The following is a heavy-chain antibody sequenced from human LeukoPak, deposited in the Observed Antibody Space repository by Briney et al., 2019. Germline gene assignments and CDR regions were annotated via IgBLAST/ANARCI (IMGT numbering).Heavy chain of an antibody. CDR1: GFTFSSYS. V-gene: IGHV3-21*01. CDR3: ARVDGRKGSLDY. CDR2: ISSSSSYI. J-gene: IGHJ4*02. Sequence: GGSLRLYCAASGFTFSSYSMNWVRQAPGKGLEWVSSISSSSSYIYYADSVKGRFTISRDNAKNSLYLQMNSLRAEDTAVYYCARVDGRKGSLDYWGQGTLVTVSS. D-gene: IGHD5-24*01.